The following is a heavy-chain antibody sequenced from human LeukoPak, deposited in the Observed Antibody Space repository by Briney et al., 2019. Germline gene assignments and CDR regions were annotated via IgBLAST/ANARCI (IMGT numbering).Heavy chain of an antibody. V-gene: IGHV1-8*02. D-gene: IGHD3-10*01. CDR1: GYTFTGYY. J-gene: IGHJ3*02. CDR2: INPNSGNT. Sequence: ASVKVSCKASGYTFTGYYMHWVRQAPGQGLEWMGWINPNSGNTGYAQKFQGRVTMTRNTSISTAYMELSSLRSEDTAVYYCARGSVLLWFGDQDYAFDIWGQGTMVTVSS. CDR3: ARGSVLLWFGDQDYAFDI.